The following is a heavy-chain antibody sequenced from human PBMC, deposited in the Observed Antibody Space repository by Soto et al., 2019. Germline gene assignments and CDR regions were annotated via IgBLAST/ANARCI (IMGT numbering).Heavy chain of an antibody. D-gene: IGHD3-16*02. CDR1: GFTFSANY. CDR2: ISGSCDTI. CDR3: ARYRQPSSSIGLDV. J-gene: IGHJ6*02. Sequence: PGGSLSLSCEVSGFTFSANYMSWVRQAPGKGLEWVSHISGSCDTICYADSVKGRFTISRDNAKNSLYLQMNSLRAEDTDVYYCARYRQPSSSIGLDVWGQGTTVTVSS. V-gene: IGHV3-11*01.